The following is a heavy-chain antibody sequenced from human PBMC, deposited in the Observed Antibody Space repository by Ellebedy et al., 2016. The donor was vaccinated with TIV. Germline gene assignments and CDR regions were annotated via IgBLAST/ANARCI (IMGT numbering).Heavy chain of an antibody. J-gene: IGHJ6*02. V-gene: IGHV3-13*01. Sequence: GGSLRLSXAASGFTFSSYDMHWVRQATGKGLEWVSAIGTAGDTYYPGSVKGRFTISRENAKNSLYLQMNSLRAEDTAVYYCARGYRAAAGITGMDVWGQGTTVTVSS. CDR3: ARGYRAAAGITGMDV. CDR1: GFTFSSYD. D-gene: IGHD6-13*01. CDR2: IGTAGDT.